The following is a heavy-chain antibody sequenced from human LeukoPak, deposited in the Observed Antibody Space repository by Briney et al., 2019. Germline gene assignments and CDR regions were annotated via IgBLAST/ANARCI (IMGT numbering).Heavy chain of an antibody. CDR3: ASEVGETLDY. V-gene: IGHV3-21*01. Sequence: GGSLRLSCAASGFTFSTYSMNWVRQAPGKGLEWVPSISGSSDFIYYADSLKGRFTISRDNAKNSLYLQMNSLRAEDTAVYYCASEVGETLDYWGQGTLVTVSS. CDR1: GFTFSTYS. CDR2: ISGSSDFI. J-gene: IGHJ4*02. D-gene: IGHD2-15*01.